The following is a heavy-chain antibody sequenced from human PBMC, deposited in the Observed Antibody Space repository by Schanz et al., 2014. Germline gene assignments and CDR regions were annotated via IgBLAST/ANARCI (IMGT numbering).Heavy chain of an antibody. CDR1: GYTFTGHH. Sequence: QVQLVQSGAEVKKPGASVKVSCKASGYTFTGHHMHWVRQAPGQGPEWIGRFMPFLGITNLAQKFQDRVTMTADKATSTAYMELSGLRSEDTAMYYCARDRWNYEGGIFDIWGQGPMVTVSS. V-gene: IGHV1-69*09. CDR2: FMPFLGIT. CDR3: ARDRWNYEGGIFDI. D-gene: IGHD1-7*01. J-gene: IGHJ3*02.